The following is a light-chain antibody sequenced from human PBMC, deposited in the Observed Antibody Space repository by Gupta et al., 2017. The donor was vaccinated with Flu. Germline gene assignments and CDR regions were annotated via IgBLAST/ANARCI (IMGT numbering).Light chain of an antibody. CDR1: QSVSSSY. CDR2: GAS. J-gene: IGKJ4*01. V-gene: IGKV3-20*01. CDR3: QQYGRSPLT. Sequence: GTLSLSPGERATLSCRASQSVSSSYLAWYQQKPGQAPRLLIYGASTRATGIPDRFSGSGSGTDFTLTISRLEPEDFAVYHCQQYGRSPLTFGGGTKVEIK.